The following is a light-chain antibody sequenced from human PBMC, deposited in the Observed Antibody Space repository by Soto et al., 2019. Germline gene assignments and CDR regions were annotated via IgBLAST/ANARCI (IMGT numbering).Light chain of an antibody. CDR1: SSNIGAGYR. CDR3: QSYDISLSNWV. Sequence: QSVLTQPPSVSGAPGQRVTISCTVSSSNIGAGYRVHWYQQLPGTAPKLLIYDNDNRPSGVPDRFSGSKSGPSASLAITGLQAEDEADYYCQSYDISLSNWVFGGGTKLTVL. V-gene: IGLV1-40*01. J-gene: IGLJ3*02. CDR2: DND.